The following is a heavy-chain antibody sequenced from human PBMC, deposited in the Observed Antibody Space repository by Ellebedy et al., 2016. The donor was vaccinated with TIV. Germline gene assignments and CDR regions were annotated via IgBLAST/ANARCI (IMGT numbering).Heavy chain of an antibody. J-gene: IGHJ4*02. V-gene: IGHV3-11*01. D-gene: IGHD5-18*01. CDR3: ARAMTADPFDY. CDR1: GFTFSYYY. CDR2: ISISGSTI. Sequence: GESLKISCAASGFTFSYYYMSWIRQAPGKGLEWVSYISISGSTIHYADSVKGRFTVSRDNAKNSLYLQMNSLRAEDTAVYYCARAMTADPFDYWGQGTLVTVSS.